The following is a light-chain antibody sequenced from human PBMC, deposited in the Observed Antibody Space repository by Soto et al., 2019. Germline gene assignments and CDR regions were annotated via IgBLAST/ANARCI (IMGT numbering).Light chain of an antibody. V-gene: IGLV2-14*01. Sequence: QSALTQPASVSGSPGQSITISCTGTSSDVGGYNYVSWYQQHPGKAPKLMSYEVSNRPSGVSSRFSGSKSGNTASLTISGLQAEDEADYYCSSYTSSSTLVFGGGTKVTVL. CDR3: SSYTSSSTLV. J-gene: IGLJ2*01. CDR1: SSDVGGYNY. CDR2: EVS.